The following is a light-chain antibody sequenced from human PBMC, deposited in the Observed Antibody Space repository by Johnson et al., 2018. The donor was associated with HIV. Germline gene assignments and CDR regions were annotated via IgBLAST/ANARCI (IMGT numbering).Light chain of an antibody. J-gene: IGLJ1*01. CDR1: SSNIGNNY. V-gene: IGLV1-51*01. CDR2: DNN. Sequence: QSVLTQPPSVSAAPGEKVNISCSGSSSNIGNNYVSWYQQLPGTAPKLLINDNNKRPSGIPDRISGSKSGTSATLGITGLQTGDEADYYCGTWNTRLSVGHVFGTGTKVTVL. CDR3: GTWNTRLSVGHV.